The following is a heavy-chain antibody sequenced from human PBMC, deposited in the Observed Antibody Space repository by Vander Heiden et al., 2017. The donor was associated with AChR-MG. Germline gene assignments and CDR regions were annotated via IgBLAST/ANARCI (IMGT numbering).Heavy chain of an antibody. J-gene: IGHJ4*02. CDR3: ARGPGTLYPFDY. CDR1: GYTFTSYD. CDR2: MNPNSGNT. Sequence: QVQLVQSGAEVKKPGAPVKVSCKASGYTFTSYDINWVRQATGQGLEWMGWMNPNSGNTGYAQKFQGRVTMTRNTSISTAYMELRRLRSEDTAVYYCARGPGTLYPFDYWGQGPLVTVSS. V-gene: IGHV1-8*01. D-gene: IGHD3-16*02.